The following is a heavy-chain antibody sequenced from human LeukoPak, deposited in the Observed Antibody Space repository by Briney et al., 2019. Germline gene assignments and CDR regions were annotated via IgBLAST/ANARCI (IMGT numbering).Heavy chain of an antibody. Sequence: GGSLRLSCTASGFTFSTYAMGWVRPAPGKGLEWVSGISGSGIATHYAESVKGRFTISRDNSKNTLYLQMNRLRAKDTAVYYCAKGPSGSYQGYFDYWGQGILVIVSA. D-gene: IGHD1-26*01. V-gene: IGHV3-23*01. CDR3: AKGPSGSYQGYFDY. J-gene: IGHJ4*02. CDR2: ISGSGIAT. CDR1: GFTFSTYA.